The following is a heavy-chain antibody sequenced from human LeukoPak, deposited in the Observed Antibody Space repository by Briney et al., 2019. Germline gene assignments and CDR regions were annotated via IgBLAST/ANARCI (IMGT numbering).Heavy chain of an antibody. D-gene: IGHD6-19*01. J-gene: IGHJ4*02. CDR2: ISYDGSTK. CDR1: GFTFSSYE. V-gene: IGHV3-30*04. CDR3: AKGKIAVAGGMDFDY. Sequence: AGGSLRLSCAASGFTFSSYEMNWVRQAPGKGLEWVAVISYDGSTKYYADSVKGRFTISRDNSKNTLYLQMNSLRAEDTAVYYCAKGKIAVAGGMDFDYWGQGTLVTVSS.